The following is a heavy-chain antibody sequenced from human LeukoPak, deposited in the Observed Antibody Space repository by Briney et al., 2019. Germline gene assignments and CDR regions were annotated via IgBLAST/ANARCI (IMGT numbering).Heavy chain of an antibody. CDR1: GGTFSSYT. Sequence: SVKVSCKASGGTFSSYTISWVRQAPGQGLEWMGRIIPILGIANYAQKFQGRVTITADKSTSTAYMELSSLRSEDTAVYYCASRYCSSTSCYTLSASDIWGQGTMVTVSS. V-gene: IGHV1-69*02. CDR3: ASRYCSSTSCYTLSASDI. J-gene: IGHJ3*02. CDR2: IIPILGIA. D-gene: IGHD2-2*02.